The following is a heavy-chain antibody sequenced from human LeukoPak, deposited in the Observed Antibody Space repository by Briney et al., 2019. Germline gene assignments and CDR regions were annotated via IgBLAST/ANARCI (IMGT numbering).Heavy chain of an antibody. CDR1: GFTFSSYA. Sequence: GGSLRLSCAASGFTFSSYAMHWVRQAPGKGLEWVAVISYDGSNKYYADSVKGRFTISRDNSKNTLYLQMNSLRAEDTAVYYCAKDYLQQLEPYYFDYWGQGTLVTVSS. J-gene: IGHJ4*02. V-gene: IGHV3-30-3*01. CDR2: ISYDGSNK. CDR3: AKDYLQQLEPYYFDY. D-gene: IGHD6-13*01.